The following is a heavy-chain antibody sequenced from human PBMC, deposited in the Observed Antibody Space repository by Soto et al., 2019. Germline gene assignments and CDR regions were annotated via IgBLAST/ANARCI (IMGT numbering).Heavy chain of an antibody. Sequence: GGSLRLSCAASEFSFDDYAMSWVRQAPGKGLEWVSSITYTGVSTYYADSVKGRFTISRDNSKDTLYLQMNSLRAEDTAIYYWAKASVWYPYFDSWGKGTLVTVYS. V-gene: IGHV3-23*01. J-gene: IGHJ4*02. CDR2: ITYTGVST. CDR1: EFSFDDYA. CDR3: AKASVWYPYFDS. D-gene: IGHD6-13*01.